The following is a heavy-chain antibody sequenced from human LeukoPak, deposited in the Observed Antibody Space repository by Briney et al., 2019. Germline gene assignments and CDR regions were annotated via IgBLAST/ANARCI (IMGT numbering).Heavy chain of an antibody. V-gene: IGHV4-59*01. D-gene: IGHD3-22*01. CDR3: AKGHDYYDSSGYSV. Sequence: SETLSLTCTVSGGSIDNYYWSWIRQPPGKGLEWIGYIYYSGSTNYNPSLKGRVAISVDTSKNQFSLKLSSVTAADTAVYYCAKGHDYYDSSGYSVWGQGTLVTVSS. CDR2: IYYSGST. J-gene: IGHJ4*02. CDR1: GGSIDNYY.